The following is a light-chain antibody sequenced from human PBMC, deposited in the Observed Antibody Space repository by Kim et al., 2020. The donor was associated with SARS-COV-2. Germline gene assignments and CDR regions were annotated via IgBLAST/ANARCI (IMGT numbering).Light chain of an antibody. CDR3: AAWDDSLSGWV. Sequence: GPRVTISCSGTHANIGTNYVDWYQQLPGTAPKLLISRNSQRPSGVPDRFSGSRSDTAASLAISGLRSDDEGDYYCAAWDDSLSGWVFGRGTQLTVL. CDR2: RNS. V-gene: IGLV1-47*01. J-gene: IGLJ3*02. CDR1: HANIGTNY.